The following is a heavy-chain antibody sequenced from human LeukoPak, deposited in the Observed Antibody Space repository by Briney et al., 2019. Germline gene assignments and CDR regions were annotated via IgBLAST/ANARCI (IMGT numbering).Heavy chain of an antibody. V-gene: IGHV4-34*01. J-gene: IGHJ6*03. CDR3: AGARSGYPNHKPYYYYMDV. Sequence: NASETLSLTCAVYGGSFRDYYWSWIRQPPGKGLEWIGEINHSGSTNYNPSLKSRVTISVDTSKNQFSLKLSSVTAADTAVYYCAGARSGYPNHKPYYYYMDVWGKGTTVTVSS. D-gene: IGHD3-3*01. CDR1: GGSFRDYY. CDR2: INHSGST.